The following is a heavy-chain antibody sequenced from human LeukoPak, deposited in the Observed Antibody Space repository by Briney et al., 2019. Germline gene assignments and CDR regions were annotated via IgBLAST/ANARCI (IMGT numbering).Heavy chain of an antibody. CDR3: ARDLRQQHGYFQH. J-gene: IGHJ1*01. CDR2: ISAYNGNT. V-gene: IGHV1-18*01. Sequence: ASVKVSCKASGYTFTSYDISWVRQAPGQGLEWMGWISAYNGNTNSTQKLQGRVTMTTDTSTSTAYMELSRLRSDYPAVYYCARDLRQQHGYFQHWGQGTLVTVSS. CDR1: GYTFTSYD. D-gene: IGHD6-13*01.